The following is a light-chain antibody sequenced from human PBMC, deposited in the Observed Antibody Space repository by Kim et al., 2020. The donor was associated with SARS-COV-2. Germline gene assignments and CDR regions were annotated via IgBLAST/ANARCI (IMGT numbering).Light chain of an antibody. CDR2: EVN. V-gene: IGLV2-8*01. Sequence: QSALTQPPSASGSPGQSVTISCTGTSSDVGGYNYVSWYQRHPGRAPKLMIYEVNKRPSGVPDRFSGSKSGNTASLTVSGLQAEDEADYYCSSYAGSNNVVFGGGTQLTVL. J-gene: IGLJ2*01. CDR3: SSYAGSNNVV. CDR1: SSDVGGYNY.